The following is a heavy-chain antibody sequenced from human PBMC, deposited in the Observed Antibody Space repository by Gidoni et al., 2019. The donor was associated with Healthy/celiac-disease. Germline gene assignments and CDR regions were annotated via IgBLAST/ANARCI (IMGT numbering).Heavy chain of an antibody. CDR3: ARDEEGSYYDFWSGQSY. CDR1: GYSFTGYY. CDR2: INPNSGGT. Sequence: QVQLVQSGAEVKKPGASVKVSCKSSGYSFTGYYMNWVRQAPGQGLEWMGRINPNSGGTNYAQKFQGRVTMTRDTSISTAYMELSRLRSDDTAVYYCARDEEGSYYDFWSGQSYWGQGTLVTVSS. J-gene: IGHJ4*02. V-gene: IGHV1-2*06. D-gene: IGHD3-3*01.